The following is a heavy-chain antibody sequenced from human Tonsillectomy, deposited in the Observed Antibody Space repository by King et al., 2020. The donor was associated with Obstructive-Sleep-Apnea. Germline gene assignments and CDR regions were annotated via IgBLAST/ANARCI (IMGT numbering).Heavy chain of an antibody. D-gene: IGHD6-13*01. CDR2: INSDGSST. CDR3: ARDRSSSSHNYYFDY. CDR1: GFTFSSYW. J-gene: IGHJ4*02. Sequence: VQLVESGGGLVQPGGSLRLSCAASGFTFSSYWIHWVRQAPGKGLVWVARINSDGSSTSYADSVKGRFTISRDNAKNTLYLHMNSLRAEDTAVYYCARDRSSSSHNYYFDYWGQGTLVTVSS. V-gene: IGHV3-74*01.